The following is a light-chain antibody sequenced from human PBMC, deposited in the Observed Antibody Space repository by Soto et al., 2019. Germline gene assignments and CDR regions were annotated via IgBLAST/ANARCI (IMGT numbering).Light chain of an antibody. V-gene: IGKV3-11*01. J-gene: IGKJ4*01. Sequence: EIVLTQSPATLSLSPGERATLSCRASQSVRSYLAWYQQKIGQAPRLLIYDASNRATGIPARFSGSGSGTDFTLTISSLEPEDFAVYYCQQRSNWPLTFGGGTRWRSN. CDR1: QSVRSY. CDR3: QQRSNWPLT. CDR2: DAS.